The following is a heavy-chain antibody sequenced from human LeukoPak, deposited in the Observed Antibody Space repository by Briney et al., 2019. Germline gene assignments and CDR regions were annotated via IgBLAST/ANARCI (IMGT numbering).Heavy chain of an antibody. J-gene: IGHJ3*02. D-gene: IGHD2-2*01. CDR1: GYSFTSYW. CDR3: ARFPIVVVPAAITKSDAFDI. CDR2: IYPGDSDT. V-gene: IGHV5-51*01. Sequence: GESLKISCKGSGYSFTSYWIGLVRQMPGEGLDLMGIIYPGDSDTRYSPSFQGQVPISADKSISTAYLQWSSLKASDTAMYYCARFPIVVVPAAITKSDAFDIWGQGKMVTVSS.